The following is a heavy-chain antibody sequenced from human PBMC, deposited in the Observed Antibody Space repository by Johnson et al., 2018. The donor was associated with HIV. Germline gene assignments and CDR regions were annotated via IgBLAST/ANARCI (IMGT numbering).Heavy chain of an antibody. CDR1: GFTFSSYA. D-gene: IGHD3-16*01. Sequence: VQLVESGGSVVQPGRSLRLSCAASGFTFSSYAMHWVRQAPGKGLEWVASVSFDGSNKYYADSVKGRFTISRDNSKNTLYLQMISLRTEDTAVYYCAREGESLLDAFDIWGQGTMVTVSA. J-gene: IGHJ3*02. CDR3: AREGESLLDAFDI. V-gene: IGHV3-30-3*01. CDR2: VSFDGSNK.